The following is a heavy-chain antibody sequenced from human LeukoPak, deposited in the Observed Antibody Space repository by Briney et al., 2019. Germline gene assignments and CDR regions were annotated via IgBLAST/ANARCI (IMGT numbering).Heavy chain of an antibody. Sequence: KTGGSLRLSCAASGFTFSSYSMNWVRQAPGKGLEWVSSISSSSSYIYYADSVKGRFTISRDNAKNSLYLQMNSLRAGDTAVYYCAREAGIAAAFDYWGQGTLVTVSS. J-gene: IGHJ4*02. CDR2: ISSSSSYI. V-gene: IGHV3-21*01. D-gene: IGHD6-13*01. CDR3: AREAGIAAAFDY. CDR1: GFTFSSYS.